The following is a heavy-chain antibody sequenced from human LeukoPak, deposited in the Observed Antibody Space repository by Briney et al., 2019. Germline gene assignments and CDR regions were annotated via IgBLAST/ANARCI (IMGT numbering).Heavy chain of an antibody. CDR3: ARVLHSSSGWYSFWFDP. V-gene: IGHV7-4-1*02. D-gene: IGHD6-19*01. Sequence: ASVKVSRKASEYTCTSYAMNWVRQAPGQGLEWMGWINTNTGNPTYAQGFTGRFVFSLDTSVSTAYLQISSLKAEDTAVYYCARVLHSSSGWYSFWFDPWGQGTLVTVSS. J-gene: IGHJ5*02. CDR2: INTNTGNP. CDR1: EYTCTSYA.